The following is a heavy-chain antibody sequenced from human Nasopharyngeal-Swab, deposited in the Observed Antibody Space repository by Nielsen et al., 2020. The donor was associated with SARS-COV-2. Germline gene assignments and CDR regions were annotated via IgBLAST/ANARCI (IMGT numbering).Heavy chain of an antibody. CDR1: GYSISSGYY. CDR3: ARVGARDYVWGSYRPNPGGY. D-gene: IGHD3-16*02. V-gene: IGHV4-38-2*02. Sequence: SETLSLTCTVSGYSISSGYYWGWIRQPPGKGLEWIGCIYHSGSTYYNPSLKSRVTISVDTSKNQFSLKLSSVTAADTAVYYCARVGARDYVWGSYRPNPGGYWGQGTLVTVSS. CDR2: IYHSGST. J-gene: IGHJ4*02.